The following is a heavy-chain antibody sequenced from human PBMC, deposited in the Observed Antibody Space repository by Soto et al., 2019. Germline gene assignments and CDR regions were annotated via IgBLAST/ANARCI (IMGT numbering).Heavy chain of an antibody. CDR3: ARDTARAMVRIYYGMDV. CDR2: IWYDGSNK. V-gene: IGHV3-33*01. Sequence: ESGGGVVQPGRSLRLSCAASGFTFSSYGMHWVRQAPGKGLEWVAVIWYDGSNKYYADSVKGRFTISRDNSKNTLYLQMNSLRAEDTAVYYCARDTARAMVRIYYGMDVWGQETTVTVSS. CDR1: GFTFSSYG. J-gene: IGHJ6*02. D-gene: IGHD3-10*01.